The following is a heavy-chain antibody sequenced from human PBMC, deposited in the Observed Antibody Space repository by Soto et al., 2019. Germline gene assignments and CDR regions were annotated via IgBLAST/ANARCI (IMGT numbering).Heavy chain of an antibody. CDR3: ARTLYCGGDCSHYYYYGMDV. J-gene: IGHJ6*02. D-gene: IGHD2-21*02. V-gene: IGHV1-18*01. CDR1: GYTFTSYG. CDR2: ISAYNGNT. Sequence: ASVKVSCKASGYTFTSYGISWVRQATGQGLEWMGWISAYNGNTNYAQKLQGRVTMTTDTSTSTAYMELRSLRSDDTAVYYCARTLYCGGDCSHYYYYGMDVWGQGTTVTSP.